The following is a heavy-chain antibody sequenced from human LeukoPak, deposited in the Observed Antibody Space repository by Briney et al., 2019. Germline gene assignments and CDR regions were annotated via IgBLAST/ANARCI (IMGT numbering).Heavy chain of an antibody. Sequence: PSETLSLTCTVSGGSISSYYWSWIRQPPGKGLEWIGYIYYSGSTNYNPSLKSRVTISVDTSKNQFSLKLSSVTAADTAVYYCARHRVTGDWYFDPWGRGTLVTVSS. CDR3: ARHRVTGDWYFDP. V-gene: IGHV4-59*08. CDR2: IYYSGST. J-gene: IGHJ2*01. D-gene: IGHD7-27*01. CDR1: GGSISSYY.